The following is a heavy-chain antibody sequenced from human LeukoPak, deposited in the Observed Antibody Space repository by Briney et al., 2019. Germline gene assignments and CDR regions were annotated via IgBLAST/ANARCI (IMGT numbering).Heavy chain of an antibody. V-gene: IGHV4-34*01. J-gene: IGHJ5*02. CDR2: INHSGST. Sequence: SETLPLTCAVYGGSFSGFYWSWLRQPPGQGLEWIGEINHSGSTYYNPSLKSRISMPVDTSENQFSLRLRSVTAADTAMYYCARGGIIGTTNNWFDPWGQATLVTVSS. CDR3: ARGGIIGTTNNWFDP. D-gene: IGHD1-20*01. CDR1: GGSFSGFY.